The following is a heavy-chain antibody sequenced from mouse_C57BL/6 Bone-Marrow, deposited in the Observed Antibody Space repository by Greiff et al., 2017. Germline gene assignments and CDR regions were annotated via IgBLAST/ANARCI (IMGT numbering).Heavy chain of an antibody. CDR2: IYPSSGNT. CDR3: AVRQLRLPFAY. Sequence: QVQLQQSGAELARPGASVKLSCKASGYTFTSYGISWVKQRTGQGLEWIGEIYPSSGNTYYNEKFKGKATLTADKSSSTAYMELRSLTSEDSAVYFCAVRQLRLPFAYWGQGTLVTVSA. CDR1: GYTFTSYG. J-gene: IGHJ3*01. V-gene: IGHV1-81*01. D-gene: IGHD3-2*02.